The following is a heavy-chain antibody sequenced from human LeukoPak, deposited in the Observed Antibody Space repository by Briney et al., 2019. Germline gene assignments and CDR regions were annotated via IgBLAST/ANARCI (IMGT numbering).Heavy chain of an antibody. CDR3: ASFVDIVATTVDY. J-gene: IGHJ4*02. CDR1: GFTFSSYA. CDR2: ISYGGSNK. V-gene: IGHV3-30-3*01. Sequence: PGGSLRLSCAASGFTFSSYAMHWVRQAPGKGLEWVAVISYGGSNKYYADAVKGRFTISRDNSKNTLYLQTNSLRAEDTAVYYCASFVDIVATTVDYWGQGTLVTVSS. D-gene: IGHD5-12*01.